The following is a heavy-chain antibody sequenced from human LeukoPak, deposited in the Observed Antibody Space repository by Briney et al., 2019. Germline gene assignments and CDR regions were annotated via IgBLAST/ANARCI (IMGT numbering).Heavy chain of an antibody. CDR3: ATGYCSSTSCYTVQLGFFDY. CDR2: IIPILGIA. J-gene: IGHJ4*02. Sequence: SVKVSCKASGGTFSSYAIRWVRQAPGQGLEWMGRIIPILGIASYAQKFQGRVTITADKSTSTAYMELSSLRSEDTAVYYCATGYCSSTSCYTVQLGFFDYWGQGTLVTVSS. V-gene: IGHV1-69*04. D-gene: IGHD2-2*02. CDR1: GGTFSSYA.